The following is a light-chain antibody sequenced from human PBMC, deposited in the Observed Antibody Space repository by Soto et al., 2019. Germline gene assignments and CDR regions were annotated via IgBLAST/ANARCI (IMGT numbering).Light chain of an antibody. V-gene: IGLV2-14*01. CDR2: EVR. CDR1: SRDVGAYNL. J-gene: IGLJ2*01. CDR3: SAYTTRSTLV. Sequence: QSVLTQPASVSGSPGQSITISCTGTSRDVGAYNLVSWYQQHPGKAPKLLIYEVRNRPSGISFRFSGSRSGNTASPTISGLLAEDEADYYCSAYTTRSTLVFGGGTKLTVL.